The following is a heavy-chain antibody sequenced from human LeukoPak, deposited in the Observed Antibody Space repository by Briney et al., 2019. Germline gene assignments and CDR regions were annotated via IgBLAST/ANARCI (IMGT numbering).Heavy chain of an antibody. Sequence: GGSLRLSCAASGFTFDDYGMSWVRQAPGKGLEWVSGINWNGGGTGYADSVKGRFTISRDNAKNSLYLQMNSLRAEDTALYYCAKGVRITMVRGAFDIWGQGTMVTVSS. V-gene: IGHV3-20*04. CDR2: INWNGGGT. CDR3: AKGVRITMVRGAFDI. CDR1: GFTFDDYG. J-gene: IGHJ3*02. D-gene: IGHD3-10*01.